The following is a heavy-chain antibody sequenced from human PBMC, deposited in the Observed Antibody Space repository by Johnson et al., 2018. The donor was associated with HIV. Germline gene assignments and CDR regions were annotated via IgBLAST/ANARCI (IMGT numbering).Heavy chain of an antibody. V-gene: IGHV3-15*01. CDR1: GFTFSSYW. D-gene: IGHD2-21*02. J-gene: IGHJ3*02. Sequence: VQLVESGGGLVQPGGSLRLSCAASGFTFSSYWMSWVRQAPGKGLEWVGRIKSKTDGGTTDYAAPVKGRFTISRDDSKNTLYLQMNSLKTEYTAVYYCTTDPESTYCGGDCFPDAFDIWGQGTMVTVSS. CDR3: TTDPESTYCGGDCFPDAFDI. CDR2: IKSKTDGGTT.